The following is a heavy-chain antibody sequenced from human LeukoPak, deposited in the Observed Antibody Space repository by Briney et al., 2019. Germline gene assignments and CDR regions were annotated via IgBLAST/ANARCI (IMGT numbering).Heavy chain of an antibody. J-gene: IGHJ4*02. CDR3: ATGSTAVAGTKY. CDR2: ISRSGDIT. CDR1: GFTFSTYG. D-gene: IGHD6-19*01. V-gene: IGHV3-23*01. Sequence: GSLRLSCAASGFTFSTYGMYWVRQAPGKGLEWVSTISRSGDITYYADSVKGRFTISRDNSKNTLYLQMNSLRAEDTAIYYCATGSTAVAGTKYWGQGILVTVSS.